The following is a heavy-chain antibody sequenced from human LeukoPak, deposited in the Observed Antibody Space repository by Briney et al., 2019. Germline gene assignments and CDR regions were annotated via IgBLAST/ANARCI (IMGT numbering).Heavy chain of an antibody. Sequence: GGSLRLSCAASGFTFNNYAMNWVRQAPGKGLEWVAVISYEGSNKYYADAVKGRFTISRDDSKNTVYLQMNRLRGEDSAVYYCAKDQLAFSGYDTLFDSWGLGTLVTVSS. D-gene: IGHD5-12*01. CDR3: AKDQLAFSGYDTLFDS. CDR1: GFTFNNYA. J-gene: IGHJ4*02. V-gene: IGHV3-30*04. CDR2: ISYEGSNK.